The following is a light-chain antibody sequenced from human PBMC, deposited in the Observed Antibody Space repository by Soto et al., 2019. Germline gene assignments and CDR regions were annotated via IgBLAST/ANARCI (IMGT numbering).Light chain of an antibody. CDR1: QSISSR. CDR2: KAS. V-gene: IGKV1-5*03. Sequence: DIKMTQSPSTLSSSVGERVTITCRASQSISSRLAWYQQKPGKAPKLLIYKASSLESGVPSRFSGSGSGTEFTLTISSLQPDDFATYYCQQYNSYPYTFGQGTKLEIK. J-gene: IGKJ2*01. CDR3: QQYNSYPYT.